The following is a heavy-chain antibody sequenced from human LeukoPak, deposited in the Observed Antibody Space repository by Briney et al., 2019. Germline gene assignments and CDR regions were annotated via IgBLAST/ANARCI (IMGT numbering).Heavy chain of an antibody. CDR1: GFTFSSYG. CDR3: AKDREAYCGGDCYIFDY. D-gene: IGHD2-21*02. V-gene: IGHV3-30*18. Sequence: GRSLRLSCAASGFTFSSYGMHWVRQAPGKGLEWVAVISYDGSNKYYADSVKGRFTISRDNSKNTLYLQMNSLRAEDTAVYYCAKDREAYCGGDCYIFDYWGQGTLATVSS. CDR2: ISYDGSNK. J-gene: IGHJ4*02.